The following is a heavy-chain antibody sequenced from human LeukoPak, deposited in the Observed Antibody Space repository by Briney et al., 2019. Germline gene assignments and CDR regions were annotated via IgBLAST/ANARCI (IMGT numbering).Heavy chain of an antibody. Sequence: GGSLRLSCAASGFTVSNCGLSWVRQAPGKGLEWVSAISESGTYYADSVKGRFTISRDNSKNTLYLQMNSLRAEDTALYYCAKDRGPFAVVPDYWGQGTLVTVSS. CDR1: GFTVSNCG. D-gene: IGHD3-10*01. CDR2: ISESGT. CDR3: AKDRGPFAVVPDY. V-gene: IGHV3-23*01. J-gene: IGHJ4*02.